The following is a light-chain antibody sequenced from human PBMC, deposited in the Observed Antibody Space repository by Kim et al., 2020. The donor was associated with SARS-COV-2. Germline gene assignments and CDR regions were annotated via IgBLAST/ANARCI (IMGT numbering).Light chain of an antibody. CDR3: QQLNSYPRLT. V-gene: IGKV1-9*01. Sequence: DIQLTQSKSFLSASVGDRVTITCRASQGISSYLALYQQKPGKAPKLLIYAASTLQSGVPSRFSGSGSGPEFTLTISSLQPEDVATYYCQQLNSYPRLTFGGRTKLDIK. CDR1: QGISSY. J-gene: IGKJ4*01. CDR2: AAS.